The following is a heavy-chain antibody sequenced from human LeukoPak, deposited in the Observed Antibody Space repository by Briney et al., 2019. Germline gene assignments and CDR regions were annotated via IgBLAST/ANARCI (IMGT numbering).Heavy chain of an antibody. CDR1: GYTFTSYA. CDR2: INAGNGNT. J-gene: IGHJ5*02. V-gene: IGHV1-3*01. D-gene: IGHD3-10*01. Sequence: APVKVSCKASGYTFTSYAMHWVRQAPGQRLEWMGWINAGNGNTKYSQKFQGRVTITRDTSASTAYMKLSSLRSEDTAVYYCARGRMVRGVIITYNWFDPWGQGTLVTVSS. CDR3: ARGRMVRGVIITYNWFDP.